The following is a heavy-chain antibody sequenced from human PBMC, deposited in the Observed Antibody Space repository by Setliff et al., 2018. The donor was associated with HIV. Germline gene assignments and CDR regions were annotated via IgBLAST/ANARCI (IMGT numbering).Heavy chain of an antibody. CDR2: IHPSGGST. J-gene: IGHJ6*03. CDR3: ARNPRIAVAGTDYYYYMDV. CDR1: GYTFTSDY. D-gene: IGHD6-19*01. Sequence: ASVKVSCKASGYTFTSDYIHWVRQAPGQGLEWMGVIHPSGGSTSYAQSFQGRVTMTRDTSTSTVCMELSSLRSEDTAVYYCARNPRIAVAGTDYYYYMDVWGKGTTVTVSS. V-gene: IGHV1-46*01.